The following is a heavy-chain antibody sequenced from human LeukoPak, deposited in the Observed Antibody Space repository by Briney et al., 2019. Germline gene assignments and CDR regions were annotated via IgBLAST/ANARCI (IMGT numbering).Heavy chain of an antibody. CDR2: IYTSGST. CDR3: ARDTPITYFDY. V-gene: IGHV4-61*02. Sequence: PSQTLSLTCTVSGDSISSGSYYWSWIRQPAGKGLEWIGRIYTSGSTNYNPSLKSRVTISVDTSKNQFFLNVSSVTAADTAVYYCARDTPITYFDYWGQGTLVTVSS. D-gene: IGHD3-10*01. J-gene: IGHJ4*02. CDR1: GDSISSGSYY.